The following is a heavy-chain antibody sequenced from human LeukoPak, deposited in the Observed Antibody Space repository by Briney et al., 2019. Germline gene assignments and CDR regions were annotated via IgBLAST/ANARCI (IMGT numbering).Heavy chain of an antibody. Sequence: KASETLSLTCTVSGYSISSGYYWGWIRQPPGKGLEWIGSIYHSGSTYYNPSLKSRVTISVDTSKNQFSLKLSSVTAADTAVYYCAREMATIDYWGQGTLVTVSS. D-gene: IGHD5-24*01. CDR3: AREMATIDY. J-gene: IGHJ4*02. CDR1: GYSISSGYY. V-gene: IGHV4-38-2*02. CDR2: IYHSGST.